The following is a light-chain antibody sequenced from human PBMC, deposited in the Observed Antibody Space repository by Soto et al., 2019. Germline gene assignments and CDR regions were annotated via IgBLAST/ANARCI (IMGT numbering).Light chain of an antibody. Sequence: QAVVTQLPSASGTPGQRVTISCSGGTSNIGGNSVYWYQQLPGTAPKLLIYRNNQRPSGVPDRFSGSKSGTSASLAISGLRSEDEADYYCGVWDDSLSVVIFGGGTKLTVL. J-gene: IGLJ2*01. V-gene: IGLV1-47*01. CDR3: GVWDDSLSVVI. CDR1: TSNIGGNS. CDR2: RNN.